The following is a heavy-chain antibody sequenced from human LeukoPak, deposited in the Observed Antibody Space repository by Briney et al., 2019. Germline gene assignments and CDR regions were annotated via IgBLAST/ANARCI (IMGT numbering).Heavy chain of an antibody. V-gene: IGHV3-30*04. Sequence: GGSLRLSCAASGFTFSSYAMHWVRQAPGKGLEWMAFISYDGSNKYYADSVKGRFTISRDNSKNTLCLQMNSLRAEDTAVYYCSSGWLFGYWGQGTLVTVSS. CDR2: ISYDGSNK. CDR3: SSGWLFGY. CDR1: GFTFSSYA. J-gene: IGHJ4*02. D-gene: IGHD3-10*01.